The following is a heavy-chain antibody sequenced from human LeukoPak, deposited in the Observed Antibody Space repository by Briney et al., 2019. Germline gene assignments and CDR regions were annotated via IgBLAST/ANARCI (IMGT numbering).Heavy chain of an antibody. J-gene: IGHJ3*01. D-gene: IGHD4-17*01. Sequence: TGGSLRLSCAASGFTFSIYSMNWVRQAPGKGLEWVSSIGGSSSSLYYAESVKGRFTISRDNARNSLYLQMNSLRAEDTAVYYCAKEAGQDYGALDAFDVWGQGTMVTVSS. CDR3: AKEAGQDYGALDAFDV. V-gene: IGHV3-21*01. CDR1: GFTFSIYS. CDR2: IGGSSSSL.